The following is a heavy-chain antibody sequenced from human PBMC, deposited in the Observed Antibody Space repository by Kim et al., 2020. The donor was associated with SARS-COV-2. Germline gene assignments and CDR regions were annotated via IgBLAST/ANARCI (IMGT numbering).Heavy chain of an antibody. CDR3: AKDTGYSSGGIDY. D-gene: IGHD6-19*01. Sequence: GSADSVKGRVTTASNNAKNPLYLQMNSLRAEDTALYYCAKDTGYSSGGIDYWGQGTLVTVSS. V-gene: IGHV3-9*01. J-gene: IGHJ4*02.